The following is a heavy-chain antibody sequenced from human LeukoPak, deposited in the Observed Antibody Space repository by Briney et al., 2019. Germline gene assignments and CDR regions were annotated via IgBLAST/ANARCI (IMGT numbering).Heavy chain of an antibody. CDR2: ISSSSSYI. D-gene: IGHD2-8*01. CDR3: ARDPNIVLMVYAGYFDY. V-gene: IGHV3-21*01. CDR1: GFTFSSYS. Sequence: PGGSLRLSCAASGFTFSSYSMNWVRQAPGKGLEWVSSISSSSSYIYYADSVKGRFTISRDNAKNSLYLQMNSLRAEDTAVYYCARDPNIVLMVYAGYFDYWGQGTLVTVSS. J-gene: IGHJ4*02.